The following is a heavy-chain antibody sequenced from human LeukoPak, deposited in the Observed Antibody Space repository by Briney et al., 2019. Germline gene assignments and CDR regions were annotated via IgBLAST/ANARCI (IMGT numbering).Heavy chain of an antibody. D-gene: IGHD6-19*01. Sequence: GGSLRLSCAASGFTVSSNYMSWVRQAPGEGLEWVSVIYSGGSTYYADSVKGRFTISRDNSKNTLYLQMNSLRAEDTAVYYCARDVISVAGPYYYYYYGMDVWGQGTTVTVSS. CDR3: ARDVISVAGPYYYYYYGMDV. J-gene: IGHJ6*02. V-gene: IGHV3-66*01. CDR1: GFTVSSNY. CDR2: IYSGGST.